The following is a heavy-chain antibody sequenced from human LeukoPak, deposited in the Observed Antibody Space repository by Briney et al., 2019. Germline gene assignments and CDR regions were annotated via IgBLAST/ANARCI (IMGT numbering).Heavy chain of an antibody. J-gene: IGHJ5*02. V-gene: IGHV1-24*01. CDR1: GGTFSSYA. Sequence: ASVKVSCKASGGTFSSYAISWVRQAPGQGLEWMGGFDPEDGETIYAQKFQGRVTMTEDTSTDTAYMELSSLRSEDTAVYYCATKSRIVGATTNWFDPWGQGTLVTVSS. D-gene: IGHD1-26*01. CDR2: FDPEDGET. CDR3: ATKSRIVGATTNWFDP.